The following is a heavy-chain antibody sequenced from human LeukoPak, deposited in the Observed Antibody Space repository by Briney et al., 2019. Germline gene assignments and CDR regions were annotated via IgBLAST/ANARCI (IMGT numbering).Heavy chain of an antibody. D-gene: IGHD5-12*01. CDR3: ARDGGYSGYAKDWFDP. CDR2: ISSSGSTI. J-gene: IGHJ5*02. CDR1: GFTVSSTY. V-gene: IGHV3-11*04. Sequence: GGSLRLSCAASGFTVSSTYMSWVRQAPGKGLEWVSYISSSGSTIYYADSVKGRFTICRDKAQNSLYLQMNSLRAEDTAVYYCARDGGYSGYAKDWFDPWGQGTLVTVSS.